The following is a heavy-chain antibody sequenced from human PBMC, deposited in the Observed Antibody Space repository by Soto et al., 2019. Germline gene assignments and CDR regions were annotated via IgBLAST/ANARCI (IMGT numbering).Heavy chain of an antibody. CDR1: GFTFSSYA. V-gene: IGHV3-64D*09. CDR2: ISSNGGST. J-gene: IGHJ4*02. Sequence: GGSLRLSCSASGFTFSSYAMHWVRQAPGKGLEYVSAISSNGGSTYYADSVKSRFTISRDNSKNTLYLQMSSLRAEDTAVYYCVNTRFRNSSSWYDYWGQGTLVTVSS. D-gene: IGHD6-13*01. CDR3: VNTRFRNSSSWYDY.